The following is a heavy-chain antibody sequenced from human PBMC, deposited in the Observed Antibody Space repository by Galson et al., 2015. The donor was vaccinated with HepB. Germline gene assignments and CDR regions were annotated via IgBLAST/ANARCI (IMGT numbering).Heavy chain of an antibody. CDR1: GGTFSSYA. CDR2: IIPIFGTA. Sequence: SVKVSCKASGGTFSSYAISWVRQAPGQGLEWMGGIIPIFGTANYAQKFQGRVTITADESTSTAYMELSSLRSEDTAVYYCARDVGVVVPAAPLATEDTHNYYYYGMGVWGQGTTVTVSS. D-gene: IGHD2-2*01. CDR3: ARDVGVVVPAAPLATEDTHNYYYYGMGV. V-gene: IGHV1-69*13. J-gene: IGHJ6*02.